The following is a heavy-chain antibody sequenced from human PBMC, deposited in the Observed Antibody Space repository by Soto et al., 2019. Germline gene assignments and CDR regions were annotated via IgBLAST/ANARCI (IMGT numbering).Heavy chain of an antibody. CDR1: GFTFSTSA. Sequence: SGGSLRLSCVASGFTFSTSALSWVRQAPGKGLEWVATIAGSSGTTTYAESVTGRFTISRDNSKNTLFLQMNSLRGEDTAVYFCAKGMTPVGWYHFDYWGQGTVVTVSS. D-gene: IGHD6-19*01. V-gene: IGHV3-23*01. CDR3: AKGMTPVGWYHFDY. CDR2: IAGSSGTT. J-gene: IGHJ4*02.